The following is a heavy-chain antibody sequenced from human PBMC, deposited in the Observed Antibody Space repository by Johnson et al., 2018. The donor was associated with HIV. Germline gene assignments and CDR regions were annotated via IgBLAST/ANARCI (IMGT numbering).Heavy chain of an antibody. CDR3: AKIIGYSSGLEI. V-gene: IGHV3-66*02. Sequence: VQLVESGGGLVQPGRSLRLSCTASGFTFGDYAMSWVRQAPGKGLEWVSVIYSGGSTYYADSVKGRFTISRDNSKNTLYLQMNSLRAEDTAVYYCAKIIGYSSGLEIWGQGTMVTVSS. CDR1: GFTFGDYA. D-gene: IGHD6-19*01. J-gene: IGHJ3*02. CDR2: IYSGGST.